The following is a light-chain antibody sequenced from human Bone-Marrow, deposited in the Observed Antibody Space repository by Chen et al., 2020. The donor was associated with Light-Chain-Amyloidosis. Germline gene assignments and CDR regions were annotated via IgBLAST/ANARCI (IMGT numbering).Light chain of an antibody. V-gene: IGLV3-21*02. J-gene: IGLJ3*02. Sequence: SYVLAQPSPVSVAPGPPATIPCGGNNIGSTSVHWYQQTPGQAPLLVVYDDSDRPSGIPERLSGSNSGNTATLTISRVEAGDEADYDCQVWDRSSDRPVFGGGTKLTVL. CDR2: DDS. CDR1: NIGSTS. CDR3: QVWDRSSDRPV.